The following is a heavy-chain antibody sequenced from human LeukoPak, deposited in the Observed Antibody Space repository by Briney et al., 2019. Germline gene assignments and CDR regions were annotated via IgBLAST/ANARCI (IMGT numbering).Heavy chain of an antibody. J-gene: IGHJ5*02. D-gene: IGHD2-8*02. CDR1: GFTFDDYA. CDR2: ISGDGGST. CDR3: AKTLTGYLVALWFDP. V-gene: IGHV3-43*02. Sequence: PGGSLRLSCAASGFTFDDYAMHWVRQAPGKGLEWVSLISGDGGSTYYADSVKGRFTISRDNSKNSLYLQMNSLRTEDTASYYCAKTLTGYLVALWFDPWGQGTLVTVSS.